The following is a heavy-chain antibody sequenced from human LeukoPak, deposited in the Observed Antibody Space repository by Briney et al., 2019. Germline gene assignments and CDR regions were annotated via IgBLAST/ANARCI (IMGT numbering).Heavy chain of an antibody. D-gene: IGHD2-15*01. V-gene: IGHV3-30*18. CDR2: ISYDGSNK. Sequence: GGSLRLSCAASGFTFSSYGMHWVRQAPGKGLEWVAVISYDGSNKYYADSVKGRFTVSRDNSKNTLYLQMNSLRAEDTAVYYCAKDDIVVVVSFADYWGQGTLVTVSS. CDR1: GFTFSSYG. CDR3: AKDDIVVVVSFADY. J-gene: IGHJ4*02.